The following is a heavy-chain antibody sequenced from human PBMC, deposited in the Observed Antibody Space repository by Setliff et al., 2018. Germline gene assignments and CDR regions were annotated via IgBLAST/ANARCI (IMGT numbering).Heavy chain of an antibody. V-gene: IGHV3-23*01. CDR3: ATSTITTYYFDY. J-gene: IGHJ4*01. CDR2: INNGGVSA. D-gene: IGHD4-4*01. CDR1: GFAFTSYD. Sequence: GGSLRLSCVTSGFAFTSYDMTWVRQAPGKGLEWVASINNGGVSADYTDSVKGRFTISRDNSRNALYLQMKSLRAEDTAIYYCATSTITTYYFDYWGHGTLVTVSS.